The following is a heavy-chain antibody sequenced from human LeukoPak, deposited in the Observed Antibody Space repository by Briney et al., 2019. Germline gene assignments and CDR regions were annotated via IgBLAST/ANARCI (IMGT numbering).Heavy chain of an antibody. V-gene: IGHV3-21*01. CDR2: ITSNTNYI. CDR1: GFTFSSYS. CDR3: ARGSVQLWPYYIDF. Sequence: GGSLRLSCAASGFTFSSYSMNWVRQAPGKGLEWVSSITSNTNYIYYADSLRGRFTISRDNAQNSLYLQMNSLGVEDTAVYYCARGSVQLWPYYIDFWGQGTLVTVSS. J-gene: IGHJ4*02. D-gene: IGHD5-24*01.